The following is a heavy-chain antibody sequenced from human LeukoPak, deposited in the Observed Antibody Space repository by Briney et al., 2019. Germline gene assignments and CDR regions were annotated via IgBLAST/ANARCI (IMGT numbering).Heavy chain of an antibody. CDR3: AREVPGDYGDYEGYYYYMDV. CDR2: IKWNGGST. D-gene: IGHD4-17*01. J-gene: IGHJ6*03. V-gene: IGHV3-20*04. CDR1: GFTFDDYG. Sequence: GGSLRLSCAASGFTFDDYGTSWVRQAPGKGLEWVSGIKWNGGSTGYADSVKGRFTISRDNAKNSLYLQMNSLRAEDTALYYCAREVPGDYGDYEGYYYYMDVWGKGTTVTVSS.